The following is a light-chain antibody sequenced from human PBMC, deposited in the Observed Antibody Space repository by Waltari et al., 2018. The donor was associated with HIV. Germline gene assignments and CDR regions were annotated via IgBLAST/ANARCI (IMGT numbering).Light chain of an antibody. CDR2: DAS. CDR3: QQRNNWPPEVS. J-gene: IGKJ5*01. V-gene: IGKV3-11*01. CDR1: DSVSNY. Sequence: VLTQSPASLSLSPGDRATLSCRASDSVSNYLAWYQQKPGQAPRLLIYDASIRATGIPARFSGSGSRTDFTLTISSLEPEDFARYYCQQRNNWPPEVSFGQGTRLEIK.